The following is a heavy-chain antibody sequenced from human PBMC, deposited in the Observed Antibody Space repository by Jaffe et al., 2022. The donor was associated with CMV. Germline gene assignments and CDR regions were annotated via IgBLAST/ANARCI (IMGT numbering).Heavy chain of an antibody. J-gene: IGHJ4*02. CDR3: AREYSSGASPGSFDY. V-gene: IGHV3-7*03. CDR1: GFTFSSYW. Sequence: EVQLVESGGGLVQPGGSLRLSCAASGFTFSSYWMSWVRQAPGKGLEWVANIKQDGSEKYYVDSVKGRFTISRDNAKNSLYLQMNSLRAEDTAVYYCAREYSSGASPGSFDYWGQGTLVTVSS. CDR2: IKQDGSEK. D-gene: IGHD6-19*01.